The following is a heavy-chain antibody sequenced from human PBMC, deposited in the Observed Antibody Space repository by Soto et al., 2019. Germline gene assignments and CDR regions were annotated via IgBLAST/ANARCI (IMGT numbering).Heavy chain of an antibody. Sequence: ASVKVSCKASGYTFTSYAMHWVRQAPGQRLEWMGWINAGNGNTKYSQKFQGRVTITRDTSASTAYMELSSLRSEDTAVYYCARGLPYSSSWYYFDYWVQGTLVTVSS. V-gene: IGHV1-3*01. CDR2: INAGNGNT. D-gene: IGHD6-13*01. CDR3: ARGLPYSSSWYYFDY. CDR1: GYTFTSYA. J-gene: IGHJ4*02.